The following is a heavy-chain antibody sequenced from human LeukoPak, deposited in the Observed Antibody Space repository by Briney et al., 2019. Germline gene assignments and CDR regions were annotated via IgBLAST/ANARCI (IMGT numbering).Heavy chain of an antibody. D-gene: IGHD3-9*01. CDR2: ITGSSSTI. J-gene: IGHJ4*02. Sequence: GGSLRLSCAASGFTFSSFSMNWVRQAPGKGLEWVSFITGSSSTIYYADSVKGRFTISRDNAKNSLYLQMNSLRAEDTAVYYCARDILTGYYDYWGQGTLVTVSS. V-gene: IGHV3-48*01. CDR1: GFTFSSFS. CDR3: ARDILTGYYDY.